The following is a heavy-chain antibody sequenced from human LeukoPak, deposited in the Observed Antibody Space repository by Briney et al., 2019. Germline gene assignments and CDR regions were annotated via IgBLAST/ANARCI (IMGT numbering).Heavy chain of an antibody. CDR1: GYTFTSYD. CDR3: AMVLRFLEWLLYYYYYYYMDV. CDR2: MNPNSGNT. J-gene: IGHJ6*03. Sequence: GASVKVSCKASGYTFTSYDINWVRQATGQGLEWMGWMNPNSGNTGYAQKFQGRVTMTRNTSISTAYMELSSLRSEDTAVYYCAMVLRFLEWLLYYYYYYYMDVWGKGTTVTVSS. V-gene: IGHV1-8*01. D-gene: IGHD3-3*01.